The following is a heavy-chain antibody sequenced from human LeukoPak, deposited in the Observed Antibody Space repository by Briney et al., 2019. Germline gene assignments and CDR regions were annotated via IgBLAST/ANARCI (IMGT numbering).Heavy chain of an antibody. CDR2: IIPIFGTA. V-gene: IGHV1-69*05. D-gene: IGHD6-13*01. CDR1: GGTFSSYA. J-gene: IGHJ4*02. CDR3: ASFQGSSSPFDY. Sequence: SVKVSCKASGGTFSSYAISRVRQAPGQGLEWMGRIIPIFGTANYAQKFQGRVTITTDESTSTAYMELSSLRSEDTAVYYCASFQGSSSPFDYWGRGTLVTVSS.